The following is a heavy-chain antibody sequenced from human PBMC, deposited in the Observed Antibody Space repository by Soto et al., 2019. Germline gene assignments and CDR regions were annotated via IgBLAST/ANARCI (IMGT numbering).Heavy chain of an antibody. Sequence: QVQLVQSGAEVKEPGASVRVSWKAYGYTFTTHGTSWVRQAPGQGLEWMGWISPYNGKTTYAQKVQGRVTMTTDTSTSTAYMELRGLRSDDTAVYYCARVDDYVWGSFRPWGQGTQVTVSS. CDR2: ISPYNGKT. D-gene: IGHD3-16*02. J-gene: IGHJ4*02. CDR1: GYTFTTHG. V-gene: IGHV1-18*04. CDR3: ARVDDYVWGSFRP.